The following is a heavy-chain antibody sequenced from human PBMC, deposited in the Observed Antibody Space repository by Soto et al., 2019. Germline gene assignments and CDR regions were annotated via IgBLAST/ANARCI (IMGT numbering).Heavy chain of an antibody. J-gene: IGHJ4*02. CDR2: IIPISGTT. D-gene: IGHD2-8*02. V-gene: IGHV1-69*06. CDR3: ARWGGLSCSGAVCFKKPFDS. CDR1: GGTFNNYA. Sequence: QVELMQSGAEVKRPEASMKVSCKPSGGTFNNYAINWGRQYPGQGLEWMGAIIPISGTTKYAQKVQGIVTIAADKSTSTVYMDLSRLRSQDTAVYYCARWGGLSCSGAVCFKKPFDSWAQRPLVNVSS.